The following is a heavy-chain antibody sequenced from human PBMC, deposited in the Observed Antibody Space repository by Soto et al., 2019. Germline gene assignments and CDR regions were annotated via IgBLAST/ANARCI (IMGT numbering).Heavy chain of an antibody. CDR2: IIPIFGTA. D-gene: IGHD5-18*01. Sequence: QVQLVQSGAEVKKPGSSVKVSCKASGGTFSSYAISWVRQAPGQGLEWMGGIIPIFGTANYAQKFQGRVTITADESTSTAYMELSSLRSEDTAVYYCVRNGVYSYGKGYYYGMDVWGQGTTVTVSS. V-gene: IGHV1-69*01. CDR1: GGTFSSYA. CDR3: VRNGVYSYGKGYYYGMDV. J-gene: IGHJ6*02.